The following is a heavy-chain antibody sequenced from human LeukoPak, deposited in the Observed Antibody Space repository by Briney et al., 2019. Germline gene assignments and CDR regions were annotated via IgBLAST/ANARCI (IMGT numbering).Heavy chain of an antibody. CDR2: IYYSGST. Sequence: SETLSLTCTVSGGSISSYYWSWIRQPPGKGLEWIGYIYYSGSTNYNPSLKSRVTISVDTSKNQFSLKLSSVTAASTAVYYCARDWGSGSYFAWFDPWGQGTLVTVSS. J-gene: IGHJ5*02. CDR3: ARDWGSGSYFAWFDP. D-gene: IGHD1-26*01. V-gene: IGHV4-59*01. CDR1: GGSISSYY.